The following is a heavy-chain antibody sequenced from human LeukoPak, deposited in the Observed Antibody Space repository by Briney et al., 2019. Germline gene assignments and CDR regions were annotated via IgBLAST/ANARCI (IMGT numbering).Heavy chain of an antibody. CDR2: IYYSGST. CDR3: ARGYSSSPGAFDI. CDR1: GGSISSYY. V-gene: IGHV4-59*01. Sequence: PSETLSLTCTVSGGSISSYYWSWIRQPPGKGLEWIGYIYYSGSTNYNPSLKSRVTISVDTSKNQLSMKLSSVTAADTAVYYCARGYSSSPGAFDIWGQGTMVTVSS. J-gene: IGHJ3*02. D-gene: IGHD6-6*01.